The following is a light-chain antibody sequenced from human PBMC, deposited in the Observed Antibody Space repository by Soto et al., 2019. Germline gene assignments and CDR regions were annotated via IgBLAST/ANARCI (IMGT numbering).Light chain of an antibody. CDR2: GAS. CDR1: QSISGT. V-gene: IGKV3-15*01. J-gene: IGKJ1*01. Sequence: EIVMTQSPATLSVSPGGRATLSYRASQSISGTLAWYQQKPGQAPRLLIYGASTRATSFPARFSCSGSGTDFTLTITSLQSEDFAVYYCQQYNNWPWTFGQGTKVEIK. CDR3: QQYNNWPWT.